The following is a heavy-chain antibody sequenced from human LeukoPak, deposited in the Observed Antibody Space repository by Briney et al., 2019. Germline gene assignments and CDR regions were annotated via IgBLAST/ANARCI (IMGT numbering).Heavy chain of an antibody. D-gene: IGHD3-10*01. Sequence: GGSLRLSCAASGFTVSSNYMNWVRQAPGKGPEWVSSISSSSSYIYYADSVKGRFTISRDNAKNSLYLQMNSLRAEDTAVYYCARGSGAYYMDVWGKGTTVTVSS. CDR1: GFTVSSNY. CDR3: ARGSGAYYMDV. J-gene: IGHJ6*03. V-gene: IGHV3-21*01. CDR2: ISSSSSYI.